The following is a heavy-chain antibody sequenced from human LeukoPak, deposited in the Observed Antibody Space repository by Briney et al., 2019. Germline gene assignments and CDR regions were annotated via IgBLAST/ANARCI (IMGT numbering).Heavy chain of an antibody. CDR2: ISSSGSTI. CDR1: GFTFSSYA. Sequence: GGSLRLSCAASGFTFSSYAMSWVRQAPGKGLEWVSYISSSGSTIYYADSVKGRFTISRDNAKNSLYLQMNSLRAEDTAVYYCARDVSQLVATFDYWGQGTLVTVSS. D-gene: IGHD6-6*01. CDR3: ARDVSQLVATFDY. J-gene: IGHJ4*02. V-gene: IGHV3-48*04.